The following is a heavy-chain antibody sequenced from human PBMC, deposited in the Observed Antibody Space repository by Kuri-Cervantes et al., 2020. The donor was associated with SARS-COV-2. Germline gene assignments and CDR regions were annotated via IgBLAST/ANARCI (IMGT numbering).Heavy chain of an antibody. CDR2: INPNSGGT. CDR3: ARGMVRGIIQYYYYPMDV. V-gene: IGHV1-2*04. D-gene: IGHD3-10*01. CDR1: GYTFTGYY. Sequence: ASVKVSCKASGYTFTGYYMHWVRQAPGQGLEWMGWINPNSGGTNYAQKFQGWVTMTRDTSISTVYMELSRLRSDDTAVYYCARGMVRGIIQYYYYPMDVWGRGTTVTVSS. J-gene: IGHJ6*02.